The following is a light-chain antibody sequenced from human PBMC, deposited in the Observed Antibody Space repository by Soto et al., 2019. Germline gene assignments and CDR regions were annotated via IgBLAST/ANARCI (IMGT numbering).Light chain of an antibody. J-gene: IGLJ2*01. V-gene: IGLV2-11*01. Sequence: QSVLTQPRSVSGSPGQSVTISCTGTSSDVGGYNYVSWYQQHPGKAPKLMIYDVSKRPSGVPDRCSGSKSGNTASLPISGLQAEDEADYYCCSYSGSDTPVFGGGTKLTVL. CDR3: CSYSGSDTPV. CDR1: SSDVGGYNY. CDR2: DVS.